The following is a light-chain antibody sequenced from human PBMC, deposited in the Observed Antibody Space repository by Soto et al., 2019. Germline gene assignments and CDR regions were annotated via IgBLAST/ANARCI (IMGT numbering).Light chain of an antibody. Sequence: QLVLTQSPSASASLGASVKLTCTLSSDHRNYIIAWPQQPPEKGPRYLMKVNSGGSHTKGTGTPDRFSGFSSGAERYLTIASLQSEDEAIYYCQTWGGGIRVFGGGTKLTVL. CDR1: SDHRNYI. V-gene: IGLV4-69*01. J-gene: IGLJ3*02. CDR3: QTWGGGIRV. CDR2: VNSGGSH.